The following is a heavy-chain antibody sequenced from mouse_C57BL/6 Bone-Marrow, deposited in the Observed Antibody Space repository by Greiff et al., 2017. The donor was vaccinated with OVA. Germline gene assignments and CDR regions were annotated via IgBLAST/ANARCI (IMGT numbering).Heavy chain of an antibody. V-gene: IGHV5-9*01. CDR2: ISGGGGNT. Sequence: DVKLVESGGGLVKPGGSLKLSCAASGFTFSSYTMSWVRQTPEKRLEWVATISGGGGNTYYPDSVKGRFTISRDNAKNTLYLQMSSLRSEDTALYYCARRGYYDYLMDYWGQGTSVTVSS. J-gene: IGHJ4*01. CDR3: ARRGYYDYLMDY. D-gene: IGHD2-4*01. CDR1: GFTFSSYT.